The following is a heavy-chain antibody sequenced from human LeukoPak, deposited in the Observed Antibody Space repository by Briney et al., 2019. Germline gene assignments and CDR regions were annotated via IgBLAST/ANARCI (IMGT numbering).Heavy chain of an antibody. D-gene: IGHD6-13*01. CDR3: ARGPGPYSSSFDY. CDR2: INHSGST. CDR1: GGPFSGYY. J-gene: IGHJ4*02. V-gene: IGHV4-34*01. Sequence: SETLSLTCAVYGGPFSGYYWSWIRQPPGKGLEWIGEINHSGSTNYNPSLKSRVTISVDTSKNQFSLKLSSVTAADTAVYYCARGPGPYSSSFDYWGQGTLVTVSS.